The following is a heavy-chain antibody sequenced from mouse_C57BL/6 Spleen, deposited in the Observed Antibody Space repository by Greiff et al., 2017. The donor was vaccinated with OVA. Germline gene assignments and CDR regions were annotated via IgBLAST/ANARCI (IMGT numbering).Heavy chain of an antibody. D-gene: IGHD2-4*01. CDR2: INPNNGGT. CDR1: GYTFTDYN. CDR3: ARTITTLGLYAMDY. V-gene: IGHV1-18*01. J-gene: IGHJ4*01. Sequence: EVQLQQSGPELVKPGASVKIPCKASGYTFTDYNMDWVKQSHGKSLEWIGDINPNNGGTIYNQKFKGKATLTVDKSSSTAYMELRSLTSEDTAVYYCARTITTLGLYAMDYWGQGTSVTVSS.